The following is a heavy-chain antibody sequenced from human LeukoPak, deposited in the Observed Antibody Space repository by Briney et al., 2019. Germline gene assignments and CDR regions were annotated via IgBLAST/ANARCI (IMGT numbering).Heavy chain of an antibody. Sequence: PGGSLRLSCAASGFAFSSYAMSWVRQAPGKGLEWVSAISGSGGSTYYADSVKGRFTISRDNSKNTLYLQMNSLRAEDTAVYYCAIQTVTTTRSRFDYWGQGTLVTVSS. D-gene: IGHD4-17*01. J-gene: IGHJ4*02. V-gene: IGHV3-23*01. CDR1: GFAFSSYA. CDR2: ISGSGGST. CDR3: AIQTVTTTRSRFDY.